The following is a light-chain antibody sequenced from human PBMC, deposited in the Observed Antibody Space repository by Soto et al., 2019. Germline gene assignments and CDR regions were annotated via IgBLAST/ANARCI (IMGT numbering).Light chain of an antibody. CDR1: SSNIGAGYD. V-gene: IGLV1-40*01. Sequence: QSVLTQPPSVSGAPGQRVTISCTGSSSNIGAGYDVHWYQQLPGTAPKLLIYGNSNRPSGVPDRFSGSKSGTSASLAITGLQAEDEADYYCQSYDSSFEVVFGGGTQLTGL. J-gene: IGLJ2*01. CDR2: GNS. CDR3: QSYDSSFEVV.